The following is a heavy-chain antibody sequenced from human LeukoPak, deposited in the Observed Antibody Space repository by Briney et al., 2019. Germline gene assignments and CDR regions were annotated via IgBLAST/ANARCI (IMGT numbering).Heavy chain of an antibody. CDR2: VFRLQTVRT. CDR1: DSSTTSTYY. Sequence: SETLSLTCTVSDSSTTSTYYWACFRQPPGKGLEWIATVFRLQTVRTFNNPSLESRVTMSLDPSQSQFSLNLTSVTAADTALYFCARVLHAPYLIDSWGQGTLVTVSS. J-gene: IGHJ4*02. D-gene: IGHD2-8*01. CDR3: ARVLHAPYLIDS. V-gene: IGHV4-38-2*02.